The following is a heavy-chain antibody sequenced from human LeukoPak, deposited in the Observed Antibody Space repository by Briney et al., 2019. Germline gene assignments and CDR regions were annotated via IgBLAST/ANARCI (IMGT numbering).Heavy chain of an antibody. CDR1: GYIFTNYY. J-gene: IGHJ4*02. Sequence: ASVKVSCKASGYIFTNYYMHWVRQAPGQGLEWMGVINFSGGSTSYAQKFQGRVTMTRDTSTSTIYMGLSSLRSEDTAVYYCARTGDSSGYIAYWGQGTLVTVSS. V-gene: IGHV1-46*01. CDR2: INFSGGST. D-gene: IGHD3-22*01. CDR3: ARTGDSSGYIAY.